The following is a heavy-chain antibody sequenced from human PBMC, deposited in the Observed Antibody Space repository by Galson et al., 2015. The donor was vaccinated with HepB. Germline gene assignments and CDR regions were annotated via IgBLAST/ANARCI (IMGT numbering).Heavy chain of an antibody. V-gene: IGHV3-23*01. Sequence: SLRLSCAASGFTFSSYAMSWVRQAPGKGLEWVSAISGSGGSTHYANSVKGRFTISRDNSKNTLYLQMNSLRVEDTAVYYCAKYEVGVTPNDAFDIWGQGTMVTVSS. CDR3: AKYEVGVTPNDAFDI. CDR1: GFTFSSYA. J-gene: IGHJ3*02. CDR2: ISGSGGST. D-gene: IGHD1-26*01.